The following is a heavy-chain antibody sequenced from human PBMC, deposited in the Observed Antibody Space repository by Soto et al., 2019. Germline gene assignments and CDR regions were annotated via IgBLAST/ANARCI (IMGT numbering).Heavy chain of an antibody. V-gene: IGHV1-69*12. Sequence: QVKLVQSGAEVRQPASSVKVSCKTSGGTFSSYAISWVRQAPGQGLEWMGGIVPIVDTSTYAQKFQGRVTTTADESACTAYMQLRTLSTDDTSISYSGRVSLRPRYPDNWGQVTLVSPS. CDR1: GGTFSSYA. CDR3: GRVSLRPRYPDN. J-gene: IGHJ4*02. D-gene: IGHD1-26*01. CDR2: IVPIVDTS.